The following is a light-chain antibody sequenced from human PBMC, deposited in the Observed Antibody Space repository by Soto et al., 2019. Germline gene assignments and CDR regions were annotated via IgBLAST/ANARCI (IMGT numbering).Light chain of an antibody. J-gene: IGLJ1*01. Sequence: QSALTQPASVSVSPGQSIPISCTGTSSDVGGYNYVSWYQQHPGKAPKLMIYDVSNRPSGVSNRFSGSKSGNTASLTISGLQAEDEADYYCSSYTSSSSYVLGTGTKVTVL. V-gene: IGLV2-14*01. CDR1: SSDVGGYNY. CDR3: SSYTSSSSYV. CDR2: DVS.